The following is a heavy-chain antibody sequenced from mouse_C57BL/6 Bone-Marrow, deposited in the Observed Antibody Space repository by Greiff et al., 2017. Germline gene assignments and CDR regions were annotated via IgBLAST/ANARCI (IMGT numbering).Heavy chain of an antibody. J-gene: IGHJ3*01. Sequence: VQLQQSGAELARPGASVKLSCKASGYTFTSCGISWVKQRTGQGLEWIGEIYPRSGNTYYNEKFKGKATLTADKSSSTAYMELRSLTSEDSAVYFCARGRITTVVAPFAYWGQGTLVTVSA. CDR1: GYTFTSCG. D-gene: IGHD1-1*01. V-gene: IGHV1-81*01. CDR3: ARGRITTVVAPFAY. CDR2: IYPRSGNT.